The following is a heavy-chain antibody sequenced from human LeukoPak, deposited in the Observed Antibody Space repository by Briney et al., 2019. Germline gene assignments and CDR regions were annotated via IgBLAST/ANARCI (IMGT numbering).Heavy chain of an antibody. V-gene: IGHV4-59*08. CDR2: IYYSGST. J-gene: IGHJ2*01. Sequence: PSETLSLTCTVSGGSISSYYWSWIRQPPGKGLEWIGYIYYSGSTNYNPSLKSRVTISVDTSKNQFSLKLSSVTAADTAVYYCARPYIKGIAVADPVWYFDLWGRGTLVTVSS. D-gene: IGHD6-19*01. CDR3: ARPYIKGIAVADPVWYFDL. CDR1: GGSISSYY.